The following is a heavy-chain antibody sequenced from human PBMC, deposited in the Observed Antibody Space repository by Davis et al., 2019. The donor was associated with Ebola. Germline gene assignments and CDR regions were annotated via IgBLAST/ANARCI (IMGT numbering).Heavy chain of an antibody. J-gene: IGHJ3*02. D-gene: IGHD3-22*01. CDR2: IYYSGST. CDR3: ARPGSGYPDAFDI. V-gene: IGHV4-59*01. Sequence: MPSETLSLTCTVSGGSISSYYWSWIRQHPGKGLEWIGYIYYSGSTNYNPSLKSRVTISVDTSKNQFSLKLSSVTAADTAVYYCARPGSGYPDAFDIWGQGTMVTVSS. CDR1: GGSISSYY.